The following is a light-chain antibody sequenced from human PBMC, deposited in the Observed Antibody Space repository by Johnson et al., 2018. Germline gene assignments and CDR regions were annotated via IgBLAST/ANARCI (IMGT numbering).Light chain of an antibody. Sequence: QSVLTQPPSVSAAPGQKVTISCSGSSSNIGNNYVSWYQQLPGTAPKLLIYENNKRPSGIPDRFSVSKSGTSATLGITGLQTGDEADDYCGTWDTSLRAGNVFGTGTKVTVL. CDR3: GTWDTSLRAGNV. CDR1: SSNIGNNY. V-gene: IGLV1-51*02. CDR2: ENN. J-gene: IGLJ1*01.